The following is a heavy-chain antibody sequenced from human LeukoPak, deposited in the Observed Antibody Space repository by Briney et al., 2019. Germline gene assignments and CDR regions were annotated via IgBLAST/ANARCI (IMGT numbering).Heavy chain of an antibody. V-gene: IGHV3-30-3*02. Sequence: GGSLRLSCAASGFTFSSYAMSWVRQAPGKGLEWVAVISYDGSNKYYADSVKGRFTISRDNSKNTLYLQMNSLRAEDTAVYYCAKWREVGAKTGGYFDYWGQGTLVTVSS. CDR1: GFTFSSYA. CDR2: ISYDGSNK. J-gene: IGHJ4*02. CDR3: AKWREVGAKTGGYFDY. D-gene: IGHD1-26*01.